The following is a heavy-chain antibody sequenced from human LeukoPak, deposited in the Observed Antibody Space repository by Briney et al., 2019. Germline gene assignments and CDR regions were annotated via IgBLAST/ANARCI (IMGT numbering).Heavy chain of an antibody. V-gene: IGHV4-39*01. Sequence: SETLSLTRTVSGGSIISSSYYWGWLRQPPEEGLEWLGSIYYSGNTYYNTSIKNRVTISVDTSKNQFSLKLSSVTSADTAVYYCARHDLHYGSGSYWGFPFDYWGQGTLVSVSS. CDR3: ARHDLHYGSGSYWGFPFDY. J-gene: IGHJ4*02. D-gene: IGHD3-10*01. CDR2: IYYSGNT. CDR1: GGSIISSSYY.